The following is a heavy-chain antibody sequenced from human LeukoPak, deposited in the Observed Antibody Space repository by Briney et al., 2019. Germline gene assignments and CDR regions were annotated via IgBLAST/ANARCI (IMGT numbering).Heavy chain of an antibody. D-gene: IGHD5-18*01. J-gene: IGHJ4*02. Sequence: SETLSLTCTVSGGSISSYYWSWIRQPPGKGLEWIGYIYYTGSTDYNPSLKSRVAISVDTSKNQFSLKLSSVTAADTAVYYCAREGTAMDAGGDYWGQGALVTVSS. CDR1: GGSISSYY. CDR2: IYYTGST. V-gene: IGHV4-59*01. CDR3: AREGTAMDAGGDY.